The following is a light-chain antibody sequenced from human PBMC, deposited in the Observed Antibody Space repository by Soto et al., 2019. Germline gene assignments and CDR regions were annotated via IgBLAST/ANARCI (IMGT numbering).Light chain of an antibody. CDR1: ESVSSN. CDR3: QQYNNWPPGRT. J-gene: IGKJ1*01. CDR2: DAS. Sequence: EIVITQSPVTLSLSPGERATLSCRASESVSSNLAWYQQKPGQAPRLLIYDASTRATGIPARFSGGGSGTEFTLTISSLQSEDFAVYYCQQYNNWPPGRTFGQGTKVEIK. V-gene: IGKV3-15*01.